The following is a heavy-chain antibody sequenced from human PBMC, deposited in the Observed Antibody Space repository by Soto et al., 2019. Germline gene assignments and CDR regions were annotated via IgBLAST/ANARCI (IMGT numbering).Heavy chain of an antibody. Sequence: WGSLRLSCAASGFTFSSYAMSWVRQAPGKGLEWVSAISGSGGSTYYADSVKGRFTISRDNPKNTLYLQMNSLRAEDTAVSYCAKDFPSPPGQLPTCFDYWGQGTLVTVSS. CDR1: GFTFSSYA. D-gene: IGHD3-10*01. V-gene: IGHV3-23*01. CDR2: ISGSGGST. J-gene: IGHJ4*02. CDR3: AKDFPSPPGQLPTCFDY.